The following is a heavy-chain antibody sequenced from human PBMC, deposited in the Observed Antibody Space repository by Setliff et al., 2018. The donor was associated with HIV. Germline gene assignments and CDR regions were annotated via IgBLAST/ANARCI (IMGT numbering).Heavy chain of an antibody. J-gene: IGHJ3*01. CDR2: VIPSFATA. Sequence: SVKVSCKASRGTFKYLAISWVRQAPGQGLEWMGGVIPSFATANYAQKCQGRITITADELTRTVYMDLNRLKSEDSAVYYCANPHDGGAFDVWGQGTAVTVSS. CDR1: RGTFKYLA. V-gene: IGHV1-69*13. CDR3: ANPHDGGAFDV. D-gene: IGHD1-1*01.